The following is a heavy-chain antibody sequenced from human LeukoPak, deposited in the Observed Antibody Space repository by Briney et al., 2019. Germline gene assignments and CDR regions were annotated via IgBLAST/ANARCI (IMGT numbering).Heavy chain of an antibody. Sequence: GGSLRLSCAASGFTFSSYSMNWVRQAPGKGLEWVSSISSSSSYIYYADSVKGRFTISRDNAKNSLYLQMNSLRAEDTAVYYCARPAYDFWSGSDSPFDYWGQGTLVTASS. V-gene: IGHV3-21*01. CDR3: ARPAYDFWSGSDSPFDY. CDR2: ISSSSSYI. J-gene: IGHJ4*02. D-gene: IGHD3-3*01. CDR1: GFTFSSYS.